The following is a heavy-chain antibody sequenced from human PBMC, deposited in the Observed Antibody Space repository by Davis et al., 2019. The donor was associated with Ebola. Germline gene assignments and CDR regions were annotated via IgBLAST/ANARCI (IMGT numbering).Heavy chain of an antibody. CDR2: IYYSGRT. CDR1: GVSISSYY. Sequence: MPSETLSLTCTVSGVSISSYYWRWIRQPPGKGLEWIGYIYYSGRTNYNPSLKSRVTISVDTSKNQFSLKLSSVTAADTAVYYCARSSRSYCTNGVCYPYYFDYWGQGTLITVSS. D-gene: IGHD2-8*01. CDR3: ARSSRSYCTNGVCYPYYFDY. V-gene: IGHV4-59*01. J-gene: IGHJ4*02.